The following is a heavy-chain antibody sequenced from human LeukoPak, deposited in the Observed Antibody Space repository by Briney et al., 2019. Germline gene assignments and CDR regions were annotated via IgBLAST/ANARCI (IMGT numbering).Heavy chain of an antibody. Sequence: PSETLSLTCTVSGGSMSRSYWSWIRQPAGKGLEWIGRIYTSGGTNYNPSLRSRVTMSVDTSKNQFSLKLSSVTAADTAAYYCANSGAGDYARFWGQGTLVTVSS. J-gene: IGHJ4*02. CDR3: ANSGAGDYARF. V-gene: IGHV4-4*07. D-gene: IGHD4-17*01. CDR2: IYTSGGT. CDR1: GGSMSRSY.